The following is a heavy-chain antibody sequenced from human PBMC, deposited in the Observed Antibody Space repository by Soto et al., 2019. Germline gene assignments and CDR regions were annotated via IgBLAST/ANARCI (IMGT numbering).Heavy chain of an antibody. J-gene: IGHJ6*02. Sequence: GCCLKLSSAASGFTFSTYGFSWVRKTQGKGLDWVSGIGDSDRYTYYADSVKGRFTISRDDSKNMLYLQMHSLRAEDTAVYYCAGDLDLPPYFFYYGLDVCGQGTTVTVSS. CDR3: AGDLDLPPYFFYYGLDV. D-gene: IGHD3-10*01. CDR2: IGDSDRYT. V-gene: IGHV3-23*01. CDR1: GFTFSTYG.